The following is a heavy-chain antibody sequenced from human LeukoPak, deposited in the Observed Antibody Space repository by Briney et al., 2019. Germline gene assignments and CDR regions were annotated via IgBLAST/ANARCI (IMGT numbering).Heavy chain of an antibody. CDR1: GGTFSSYA. V-gene: IGHV1-69*04. D-gene: IGHD2-2*01. Sequence: SVKVSCKASGGTFSSYAISWVRQAPGQGLEWMGRIIPILGIANYAQKFQGRVTITADKSTSTAYMELSSLRSEDTAVYYCARGRLPATAGVYWGQGTLVTVSS. J-gene: IGHJ4*02. CDR3: ARGRLPATAGVY. CDR2: IIPILGIA.